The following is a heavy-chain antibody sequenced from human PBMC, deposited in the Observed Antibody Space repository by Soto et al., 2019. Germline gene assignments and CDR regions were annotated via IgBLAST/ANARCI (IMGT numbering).Heavy chain of an antibody. CDR3: AKVVAATFFWFDP. J-gene: IGHJ5*02. CDR1: GFTFISYA. D-gene: IGHD2-15*01. Sequence: EVQLLESGGGWVQPGGSLRLSCAASGFTFISYAMSWVRQAPGKGLEWVSAISGSGGTTYYADTVKGRFTISRDNTKNALYLQMNSLRAADTAVYYCAKVVAATFFWFDPWGQGTLVTVSS. CDR2: ISGSGGTT. V-gene: IGHV3-23*01.